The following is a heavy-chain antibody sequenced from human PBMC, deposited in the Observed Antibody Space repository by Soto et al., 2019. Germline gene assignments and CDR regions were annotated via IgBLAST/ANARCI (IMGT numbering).Heavy chain of an antibody. J-gene: IGHJ4*02. D-gene: IGHD3-22*01. CDR1: GGSISSSSYY. CDR2: IYYSGST. Sequence: QLQLQESGPGLVKPSETLSLTCTVSGGSISSSSYYWGWIRQPPGKGLEWIGSIYYSGSTYYNPSLKSRVTISVDTSKNQFSLKLSSVTAADTAVYYCARQGRYDITPVLLWGQGTLVTVSS. V-gene: IGHV4-39*01. CDR3: ARQGRYDITPVLL.